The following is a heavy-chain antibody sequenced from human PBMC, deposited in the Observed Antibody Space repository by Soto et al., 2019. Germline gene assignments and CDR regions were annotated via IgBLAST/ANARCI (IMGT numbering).Heavy chain of an antibody. CDR1: GFNFDDSA. D-gene: IGHD3-22*01. V-gene: IGHV3-9*01. J-gene: IGHJ4*02. CDR3: AKGRSSMIVVVMDY. Sequence: EVQLVESGGALVQPGRSLRLSCLASGFNFDDSAMNWVLQVPGKGLEWVSGITWNSGHILYADSVKGRFTISRDNAKKSLYLELNSLRPEDTSLYYCAKGRSSMIVVVMDYWGQGTPVTVSS. CDR2: ITWNSGHI.